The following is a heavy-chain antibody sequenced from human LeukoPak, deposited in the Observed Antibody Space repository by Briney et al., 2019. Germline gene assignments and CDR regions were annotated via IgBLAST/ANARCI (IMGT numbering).Heavy chain of an antibody. D-gene: IGHD3-10*01. J-gene: IGHJ4*02. CDR1: GGAISGYY. CDR3: ARHPRSYYGSGELFPFDQ. CDR2: LFYSGTT. V-gene: IGHV4-59*08. Sequence: TETLSLTCTVSGGAISGYYWSWIRQPPGEGLEWIGYLFYSGTTNYNPSLKSRVTISVDTSKIQFSLKLSSVTAADTAVYYCARHPRSYYGSGELFPFDQWGQGTLVTVSS.